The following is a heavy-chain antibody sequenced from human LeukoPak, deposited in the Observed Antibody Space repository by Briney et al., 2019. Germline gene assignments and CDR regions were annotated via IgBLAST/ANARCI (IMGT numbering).Heavy chain of an antibody. CDR3: ARDSNPIRFLEWSTSYGMDV. V-gene: IGHV3-30-3*01. CDR1: GFTFSSYA. J-gene: IGHJ6*02. D-gene: IGHD3-3*01. CDR2: ISYDGSNK. Sequence: GGSLRLSCAASGFTFSSYAMHWVRQAPGKGLEWVAVISYDGSNKYYADSVKGRFTISRDNSKNTLYLQMNSLRAEDTAVYYCARDSNPIRFLEWSTSYGMDVWGQGTTVTVSS.